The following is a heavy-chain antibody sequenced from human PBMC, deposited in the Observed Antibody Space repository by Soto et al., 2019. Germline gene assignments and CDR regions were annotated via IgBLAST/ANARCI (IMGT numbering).Heavy chain of an antibody. Sequence: GESLKISCKGSGYSFTRYWIGWVREVPGKGLEWMGIIYPGDSDTRYSPSFQGQVTISADKSISTAYLQWSSLKASDTAMYYCATPQRYYDFWSGHHATDAFDIWGQGTMVTVSS. D-gene: IGHD3-3*01. CDR1: GYSFTRYW. CDR3: ATPQRYYDFWSGHHATDAFDI. V-gene: IGHV5-51*01. J-gene: IGHJ3*02. CDR2: IYPGDSDT.